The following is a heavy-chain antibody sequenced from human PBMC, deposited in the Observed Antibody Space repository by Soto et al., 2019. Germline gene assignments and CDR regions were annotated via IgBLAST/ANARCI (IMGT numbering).Heavy chain of an antibody. V-gene: IGHV3-7*01. CDR1: GFTFSSYW. Sequence: GGSLRLSCAASGFTFSSYWMSWVRQAPGKGLEWVANIKQDGSEKYYVDSVKGRFTISRDNAKNSLYLQMNSLRAEDTAVYYCASKNRHSSWYPAPDYWGQGTLVTVSS. CDR3: ASKNRHSSWYPAPDY. J-gene: IGHJ4*02. D-gene: IGHD6-13*01. CDR2: IKQDGSEK.